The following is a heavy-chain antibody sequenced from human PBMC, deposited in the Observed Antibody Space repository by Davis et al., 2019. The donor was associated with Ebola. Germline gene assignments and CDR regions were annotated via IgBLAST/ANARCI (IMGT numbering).Heavy chain of an antibody. J-gene: IGHJ5*02. CDR2: INRDGNTK. D-gene: IGHD3-9*01. CDR1: GFTSNDYW. V-gene: IGHV3-74*03. CDR3: ARSSFYYDTLTGYLTA. Sequence: GESLNIFCAASGFTSNDYWIHWVRQVPGRGLVWVSRINRDGNTKTYADSVKGRFTISRDIAKNTVYLQMNSLRAEDTAVYYCARSSFYYDTLTGYLTAWGQGTLVTVSS.